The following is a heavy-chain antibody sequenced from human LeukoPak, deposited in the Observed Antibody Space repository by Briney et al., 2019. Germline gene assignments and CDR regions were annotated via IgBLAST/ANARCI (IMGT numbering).Heavy chain of an antibody. J-gene: IGHJ4*02. D-gene: IGHD4-17*01. CDR3: ARSATVTTIDY. CDR1: GYSFTSYW. V-gene: IGHV5-51*01. Sequence: GESLKISCKGSGYSFTSYWIGWVRQMPGKGLEWMGIIYPGDSDTRYSPSFQGQVIISADKSISTAYLQWGSLKASDTAMYYCARSATVTTIDYWGQGTLVTVSP. CDR2: IYPGDSDT.